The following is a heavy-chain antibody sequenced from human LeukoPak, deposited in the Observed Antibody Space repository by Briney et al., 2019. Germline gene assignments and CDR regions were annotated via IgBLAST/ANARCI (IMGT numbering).Heavy chain of an antibody. V-gene: IGHV3-9*01. D-gene: IGHD6-13*01. CDR2: ISWNSGSI. J-gene: IGHJ4*02. Sequence: PGGSLRLSCTASGFTFDDYAMHWVRQAPGKGLEWVLGISWNSGSIGYADSVKGRFTISRDNAKNSLYLQMNSLRAEDTALYYCAKDIYSSSWNYFDYWGQGTLVTVSS. CDR1: GFTFDDYA. CDR3: AKDIYSSSWNYFDY.